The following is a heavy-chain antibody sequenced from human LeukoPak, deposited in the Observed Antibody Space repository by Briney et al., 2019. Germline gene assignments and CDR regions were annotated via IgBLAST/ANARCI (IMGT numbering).Heavy chain of an antibody. V-gene: IGHV3-23*01. CDR3: AKVQGRYCSGGSCFAMTTVTIFDY. J-gene: IGHJ4*02. CDR2: ISGSGGST. Sequence: GGSLRLSCAASGFTFSSYAMSWVRQAPGKGLEWVSAISGSGGSTYYADSVTGRFTISRDNSKNTLYLQMNSLRAEDTAVYYCAKVQGRYCSGGSCFAMTTVTIFDYWGQGTLVTVSS. CDR1: GFTFSSYA. D-gene: IGHD2-15*01.